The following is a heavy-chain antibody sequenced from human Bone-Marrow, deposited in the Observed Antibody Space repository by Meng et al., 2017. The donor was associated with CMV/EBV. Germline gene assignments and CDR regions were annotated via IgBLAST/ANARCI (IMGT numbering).Heavy chain of an antibody. Sequence: GESLKISCAASGFTFSSYAMSWVRQAPGKGLEWVSAISGSGGSTYYADSVKGRFTISRDNSKNTLYLQMNSLRAEDTAVYYCTTDTSGYVYWGQGTLVTVSS. CDR1: GFTFSSYA. CDR2: ISGSGGST. J-gene: IGHJ4*02. D-gene: IGHD3-22*01. CDR3: TTDTSGYVY. V-gene: IGHV3-23*01.